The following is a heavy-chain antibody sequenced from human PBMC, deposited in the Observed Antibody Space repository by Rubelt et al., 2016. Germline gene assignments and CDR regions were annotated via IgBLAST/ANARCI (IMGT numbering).Heavy chain of an antibody. J-gene: IGHJ6*02. D-gene: IGHD1-26*01. V-gene: IGHV1-2*02. Sequence: QVQLVQSGAEVKKPGASVKVSCKASGYTFTGYYMHWVRQAPGQGLEWMGWINPNSGGTNYAQKFQGRCTMTRDTSSSTAYMELGRLGSDDTAVYYCARDTEWEPSYYGMDVWGQGTTVTVSS. CDR2: INPNSGGT. CDR1: GYTFTGYY. CDR3: ARDTEWEPSYYGMDV.